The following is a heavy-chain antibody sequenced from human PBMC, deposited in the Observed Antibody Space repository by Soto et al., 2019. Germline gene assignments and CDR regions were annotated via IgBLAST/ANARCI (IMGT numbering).Heavy chain of an antibody. CDR2: LYYGRSA. D-gene: IGHD3-22*01. CDR3: ALRSMAVVPEY. CDR1: GDSISSYY. V-gene: IGHV4-59*01. J-gene: IGHJ4*02. Sequence: QVQLQESGPGLVKPSETLSLTCAVSGDSISSYYCMWIRQPPGKGLESIGYLYYGRSANYNPSLKSRAALSVDTATNQCSLTLSSMTAADTAVYYCALRSMAVVPEYWGQGTLVTVSS.